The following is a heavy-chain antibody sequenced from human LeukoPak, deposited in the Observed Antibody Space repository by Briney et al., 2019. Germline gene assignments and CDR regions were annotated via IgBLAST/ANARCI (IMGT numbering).Heavy chain of an antibody. J-gene: IGHJ4*02. CDR2: IKSDGTFT. Sequence: GGSLRLSCAASGFTFSGYWMHWVRQAPGKGLVWVAVIKSDGTFTTYADSVKGRFTISRDNARNTLYLQMISLGVEDTAVYYCAGGVAVAGIGPLDYWGQGALVTVSS. V-gene: IGHV3-74*01. D-gene: IGHD6-19*01. CDR1: GFTFSGYW. CDR3: AGGVAVAGIGPLDY.